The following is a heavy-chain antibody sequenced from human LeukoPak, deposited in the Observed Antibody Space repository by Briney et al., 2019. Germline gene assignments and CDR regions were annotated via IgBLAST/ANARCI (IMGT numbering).Heavy chain of an antibody. CDR1: GFTFSDHG. D-gene: IGHD6-13*01. CDR2: IYYDGNNK. J-gene: IGHJ6*02. Sequence: GGSLRLSCEASGFTFSDHGIHWVRHTPGKGLEWLATIYYDGNNKYYADSAKGRFTISRDNPKNTAYLQMNSLRVDDTAVYYCSRGGWPTAGTPRLDVWGQGTTVVVSS. V-gene: IGHV3-33*01. CDR3: SRGGWPTAGTPRLDV.